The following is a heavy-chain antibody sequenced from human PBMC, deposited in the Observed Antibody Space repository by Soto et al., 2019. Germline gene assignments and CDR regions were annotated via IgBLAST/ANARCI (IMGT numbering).Heavy chain of an antibody. V-gene: IGHV3-74*01. CDR3: VRGKDQYNTLTYSYYDQ. J-gene: IGHJ5*02. D-gene: IGHD4-4*01. Sequence: GGSLRLSCAASGFTCSRYWMHWVRQAPGEWLMWVSRINSDGSMTSYADSVKGRFTISRDNAKNTVYLHMNSLRDEDTARYYCVRGKDQYNTLTYSYYDQWGQGXLVTVYS. CDR2: INSDGSMT. CDR1: GFTCSRYW.